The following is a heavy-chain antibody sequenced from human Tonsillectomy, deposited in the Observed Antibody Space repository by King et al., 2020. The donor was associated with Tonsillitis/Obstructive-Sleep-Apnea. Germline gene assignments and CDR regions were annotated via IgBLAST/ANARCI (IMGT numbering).Heavy chain of an antibody. Sequence: VQLQESGPGLVKPSETLSLTCTVSGGSISSYDWSWLRQPPGKGLEWIGYIYYSGSTNYNPSLKSRVTISVDTSKNQFSLKLSSVTAADKALYYCASYYDFWSGYPYWGQGTLVTVSS. V-gene: IGHV4-59*01. D-gene: IGHD3-3*01. CDR2: IYYSGST. CDR3: ASYYDFWSGYPY. CDR1: GGSISSYD. J-gene: IGHJ4*02.